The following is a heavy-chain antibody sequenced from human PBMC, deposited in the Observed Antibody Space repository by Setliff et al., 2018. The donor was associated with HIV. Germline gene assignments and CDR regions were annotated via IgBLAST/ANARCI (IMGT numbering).Heavy chain of an antibody. Sequence: AGGSLRLSCAASGFSFSSYAMGWVRQAPGKGLEWVSVVSTRGDYTYFADSVKGRFTISRDNSENTVFLQIKNPRAEDTALYYCARSEGIAVAHGPKNYYYYGLDVWGQGTTVTVSS. V-gene: IGHV3-23*01. CDR2: VSTRGDYT. D-gene: IGHD6-19*01. CDR3: ARSEGIAVAHGPKNYYYYGLDV. CDR1: GFSFSSYA. J-gene: IGHJ6*02.